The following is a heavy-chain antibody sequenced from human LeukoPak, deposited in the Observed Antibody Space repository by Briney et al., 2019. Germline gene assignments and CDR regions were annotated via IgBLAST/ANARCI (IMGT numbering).Heavy chain of an antibody. CDR1: GFTVSNYA. V-gene: IGHV3-23*01. J-gene: IGHJ6*02. CDR2: VSGSGDST. CDR3: ARDSEVEISGNHFYAMDV. Sequence: GGSLRLSCAASGFTVSNYAMSWVRQAPGEGLEWVSAVSGSGDSTYYADSVKGRFTTSRDNSKNTLYLQMNSLRAEDTAVYYCARDSEVEISGNHFYAMDVWGQGTTVTVSS. D-gene: IGHD2-21*01.